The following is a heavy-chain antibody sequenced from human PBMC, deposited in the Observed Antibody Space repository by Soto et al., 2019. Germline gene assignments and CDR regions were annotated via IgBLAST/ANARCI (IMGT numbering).Heavy chain of an antibody. CDR1: GYTFTNYG. Sequence: QVQLVQSGGEVKKPGASVKVSCKASGYTFTNYGISWVRQAPGQGLEWMGWINVYNGNTKYAQKVQGRVTMTTDTSTSTDYMELRSLRYDDTDVYYCARGVGSGSYYNQYNWFDPWGQGTLVTVSS. D-gene: IGHD3-10*01. V-gene: IGHV1-18*01. J-gene: IGHJ5*02. CDR3: ARGVGSGSYYNQYNWFDP. CDR2: INVYNGNT.